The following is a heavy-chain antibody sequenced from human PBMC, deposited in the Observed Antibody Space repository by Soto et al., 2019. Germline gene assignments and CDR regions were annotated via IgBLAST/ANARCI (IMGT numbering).Heavy chain of an antibody. V-gene: IGHV3-23*01. D-gene: IGHD3-10*01. CDR1: GFTFTNYA. J-gene: IGHJ4*02. CDR2: ISGSGLST. Sequence: EVQLLESGGGLVQPGGSLRLSCTGSGFTFTNYAMSWVRQAPGRGLQWVSGISGSGLSTYYADSVEGRFTVSRHNSKNTLYLQMNSLRAQDTAVYYCATAPLHHPRWFFDYWGQGTLVTVSS. CDR3: ATAPLHHPRWFFDY.